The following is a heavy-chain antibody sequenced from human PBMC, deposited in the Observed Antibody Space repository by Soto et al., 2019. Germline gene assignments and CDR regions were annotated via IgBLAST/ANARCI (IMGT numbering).Heavy chain of an antibody. V-gene: IGHV4-59*08. Sequence: SETLSLTCTVSGGSIGNSYWSWIRQSPGKGLEWIGYIYYSGSTNYNPSLKSRVTISVDTSKNQFSLKLSSVTAADTAVYYCARRYGGTFDYWGQGTLVTVSS. CDR3: ARRYGGTFDY. CDR2: IYYSGST. CDR1: GGSIGNSY. D-gene: IGHD2-15*01. J-gene: IGHJ4*02.